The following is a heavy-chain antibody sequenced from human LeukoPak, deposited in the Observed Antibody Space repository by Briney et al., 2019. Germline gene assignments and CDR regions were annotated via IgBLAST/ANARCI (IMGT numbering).Heavy chain of an antibody. V-gene: IGHV3-74*03. CDR2: VHREGTTT. D-gene: IGHD3/OR15-3a*01. CDR1: GFTFNTYW. Sequence: PGGSLGLSCAASGFTFNTYWMHWVRQAPGKGLVWVARVHREGTTTAYADSVKGRFTISRDNAKNTLYLQMTNLRAEDTAVYYCARDSDWILFDYWGRGTLVTVSS. CDR3: ARDSDWILFDY. J-gene: IGHJ4*02.